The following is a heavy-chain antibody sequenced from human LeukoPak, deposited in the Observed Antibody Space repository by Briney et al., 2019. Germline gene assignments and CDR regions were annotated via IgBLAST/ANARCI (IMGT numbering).Heavy chain of an antibody. D-gene: IGHD7-27*01. CDR3: ARDWGYGMDV. CDR2: IYPGDSDT. J-gene: IGHJ6*02. V-gene: IGHV5-51*01. CDR1: GFTFSSYS. Sequence: GGSLRLSCAASGFTFSSYSMNWVRQMPGKGLEWMGIIYPGDSDTRYSPSFQGQVTISADKSISTAYLQWSSLKASDTAMYYCARDWGYGMDVWGQGTTVTVSS.